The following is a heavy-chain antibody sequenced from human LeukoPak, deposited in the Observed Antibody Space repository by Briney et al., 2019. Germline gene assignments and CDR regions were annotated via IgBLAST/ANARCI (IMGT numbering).Heavy chain of an antibody. CDR2: ITSNGGSS. CDR1: GFTFSTYG. CDR3: ARVDYYDSSGYPLGYFDY. Sequence: PGGSLRLSCAASGFTFSTYGMHWVRQAPGKGLEYVSAITSNGGSSYYANSVKGRFTISRDNAKNSLYLQMNSLRAEDTALYYCARVDYYDSSGYPLGYFDYWGQGTLVTVSS. V-gene: IGHV3-64*01. D-gene: IGHD3-22*01. J-gene: IGHJ4*02.